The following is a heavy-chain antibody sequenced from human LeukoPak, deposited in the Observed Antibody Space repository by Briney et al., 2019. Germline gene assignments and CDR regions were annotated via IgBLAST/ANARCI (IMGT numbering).Heavy chain of an antibody. Sequence: GGSLRLSCAASEFTFTSYELNWVRQAPGKGLEWVSYISSSGNTISYADSVKGRFTISRDNAKNSLYLQVINLRAEDTAVYYCARGPSIAARYDAFDIWGQGTMVTVSS. J-gene: IGHJ3*02. D-gene: IGHD6-6*01. V-gene: IGHV3-48*03. CDR3: ARGPSIAARYDAFDI. CDR2: ISSSGNTI. CDR1: EFTFTSYE.